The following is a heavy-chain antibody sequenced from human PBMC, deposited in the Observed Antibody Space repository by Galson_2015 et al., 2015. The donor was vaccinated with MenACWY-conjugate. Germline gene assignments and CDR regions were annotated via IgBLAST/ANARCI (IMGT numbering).Heavy chain of an antibody. Sequence: SLRLSCAASGFTFSSYAMSWVRQAPGKGLEWVSAISGSGGSTYYADSVKGRFTISRDNAKNSLYLQMNSLRAADTAVYYCARDRPYTIDYCSGGSCYPQLSYGMDVWG. CDR3: ARDRPYTIDYCSGGSCYPQLSYGMDV. CDR1: GFTFSSYA. D-gene: IGHD2-15*01. J-gene: IGHJ6*02. CDR2: ISGSGGST. V-gene: IGHV3-23*01.